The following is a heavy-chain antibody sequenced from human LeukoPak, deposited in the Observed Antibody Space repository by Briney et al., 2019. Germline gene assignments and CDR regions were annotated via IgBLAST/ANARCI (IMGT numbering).Heavy chain of an antibody. CDR3: AKCVAYSGYGNDY. Sequence: GGSLRLSCAASGFTFSNCAMSWVRQAPRKRLEWGSTITGGGSTYYADSVKGRFTISRDNSKNTLSLQMNSLRAEDTAVYYCAKCVAYSGYGNDYWGQGTLVTVSS. V-gene: IGHV3-23*01. J-gene: IGHJ4*02. CDR2: ITGGGST. CDR1: GFTFSNCA. D-gene: IGHD5-12*01.